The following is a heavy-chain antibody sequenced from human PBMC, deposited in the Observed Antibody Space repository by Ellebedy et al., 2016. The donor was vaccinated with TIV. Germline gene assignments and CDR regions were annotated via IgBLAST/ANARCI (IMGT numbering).Heavy chain of an antibody. J-gene: IGHJ5*02. CDR2: VNPNSGDS. CDR3: AAGTNGTTGWFGP. CDR1: GYKFTGYY. V-gene: IGHV1-2*02. Sequence: ASVKVSXXASGYKFTGYYMHWLRQAPGQRPEWMGWVNPNSGDSKFALNFQGRVSMARDTSITTVYMDLFDLRSDDTAVYYCAAGTNGTTGWFGPWGQGTLVRVSS. D-gene: IGHD1-1*01.